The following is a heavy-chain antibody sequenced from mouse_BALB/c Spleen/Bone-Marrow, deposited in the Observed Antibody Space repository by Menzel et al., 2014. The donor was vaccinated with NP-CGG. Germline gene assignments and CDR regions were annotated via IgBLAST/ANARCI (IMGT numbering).Heavy chain of an antibody. CDR1: GFSLXRYS. CDR3: ARFITTGTMDY. V-gene: IGHV2-6-4*01. CDR2: IWGGGNT. J-gene: IGHJ4*01. Sequence: VHLVESGPGLVAPSQRLSITCTVSGFSLXRYSIHWVRQPPGEGLEWLGVIWGGGNTDYNSALKSRLSISKDNSKSQVFLKMNSLQTDDTAMYYCARFITTGTMDYWGQGTSVTVSS. D-gene: IGHD1-1*01.